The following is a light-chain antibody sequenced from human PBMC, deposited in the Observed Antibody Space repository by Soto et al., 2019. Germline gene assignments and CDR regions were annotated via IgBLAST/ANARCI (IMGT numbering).Light chain of an antibody. CDR1: QSVNSY. V-gene: IGKV3-11*01. CDR2: DAS. J-gene: IGKJ4*01. CDR3: LQRSDWPLT. Sequence: EIVLTQSPATLSLSPGERATLSCSASQSVNSYLAWYQQKPGQAPRLLIYDASNRANGIPARFSGSGSGTDFTLNISSLEPEDFAVYYCLQRSDWPLTFGGGTKVEIK.